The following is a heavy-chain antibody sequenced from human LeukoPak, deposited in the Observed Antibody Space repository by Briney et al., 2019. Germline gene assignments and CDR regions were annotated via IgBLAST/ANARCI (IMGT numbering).Heavy chain of an antibody. D-gene: IGHD3-9*01. V-gene: IGHV3-20*04. Sequence: GGSLRLSCAASGFTFDDYGMSWVRQAPGKGLEWVSGINWNGGSTGYADSVKGRFTISRDNAKNSLYLQMNSLRAEDTAVYYCARGLKLRYFDWLPPDTYYYYMDVWGKGTTVTISS. CDR1: GFTFDDYG. CDR3: ARGLKLRYFDWLPPDTYYYYMDV. CDR2: INWNGGST. J-gene: IGHJ6*03.